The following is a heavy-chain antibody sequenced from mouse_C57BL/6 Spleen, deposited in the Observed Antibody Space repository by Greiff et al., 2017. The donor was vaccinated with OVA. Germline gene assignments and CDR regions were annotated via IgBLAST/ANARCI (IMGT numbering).Heavy chain of an antibody. D-gene: IGHD1-1*01. CDR3: ARRGYGSTNYFDY. V-gene: IGHV5-6*01. CDR2: ISSGGSYT. CDR1: GFTFSSYG. Sequence: VQGVESGGDLVKPGGSLKLSCAASGFTFSSYGMSWVRQTPDKRLEWVATISSGGSYTYYPDSVKGRFTISRDNAKNTLYLQMSSLKSEDTAMYYCARRGYGSTNYFDYWGQGTTLTVSS. J-gene: IGHJ2*01.